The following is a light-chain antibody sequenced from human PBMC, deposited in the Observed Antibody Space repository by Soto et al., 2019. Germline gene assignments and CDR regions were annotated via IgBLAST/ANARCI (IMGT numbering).Light chain of an antibody. CDR1: NFKVKNNY. V-gene: IGLV1-47*01. CDR3: ASWDDSLSETV. CDR2: SNN. J-gene: IGLJ7*01. Sequence: QSVLTQPPSLSGTPGQRVTISCSGSNFKVKNNYVYWHQQFAGTAPKLLIYSNNRRPSGVPDRFSGSKSGSSASLAISGLRPEDEADYYWASWDDSLSETVFGGGTQLTVL.